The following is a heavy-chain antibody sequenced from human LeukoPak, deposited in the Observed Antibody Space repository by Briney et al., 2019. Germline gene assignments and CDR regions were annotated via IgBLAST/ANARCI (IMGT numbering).Heavy chain of an antibody. CDR3: AKESLLLRGPLLIYYFDF. Sequence: PGGSLRLSCAASDFSFTTYAMSWVRQAPGKGLEWVSRISGGDPTTYYADSVKGRFTISRDNSKNTLYLQMNSLRAEDTAIYYCAKESLLLRGPLLIYYFDFWGQGTLVTVSS. J-gene: IGHJ4*02. V-gene: IGHV3-23*01. CDR2: ISGGDPTT. D-gene: IGHD3-10*01. CDR1: DFSFTTYA.